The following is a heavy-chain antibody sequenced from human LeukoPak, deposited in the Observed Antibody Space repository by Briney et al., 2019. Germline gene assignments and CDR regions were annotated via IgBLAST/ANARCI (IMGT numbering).Heavy chain of an antibody. D-gene: IGHD3-10*01. CDR2: ISYDGSNK. Sequence: GGSLRLSCAAAGFTFSSYAMHWVRQAPSKGLEWVAVISYDGSNKYYADSVKGRFTISRDNSKNTLYLQMNSLRAEDTAVYYCARDEIGESFDYWGQGTLVTVSS. CDR3: ARDEIGESFDY. V-gene: IGHV3-30*04. CDR1: GFTFSSYA. J-gene: IGHJ4*02.